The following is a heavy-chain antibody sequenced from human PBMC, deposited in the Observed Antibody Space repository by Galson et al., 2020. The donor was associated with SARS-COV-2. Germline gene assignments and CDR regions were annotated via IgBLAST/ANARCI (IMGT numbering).Heavy chain of an antibody. CDR2: IRSKAYGGTT. J-gene: IGHJ6*02. D-gene: IGHD3-3*01. Sequence: GGSLRLSCTASGFTFGDYAMSWVRQAPGKGLEWVGFIRSKAYGGTTEYAASVKGRFTISRDDSKSIAYLQMNSLKTEDTAVYYCTRDGLVTIFGGRTYYYYGMDVWGQGTTVTVSS. V-gene: IGHV3-49*04. CDR1: GFTFGDYA. CDR3: TRDGLVTIFGGRTYYYYGMDV.